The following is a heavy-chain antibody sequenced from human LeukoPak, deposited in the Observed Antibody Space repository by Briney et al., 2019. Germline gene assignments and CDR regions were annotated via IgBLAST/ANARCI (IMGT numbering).Heavy chain of an antibody. D-gene: IGHD3-10*01. CDR1: GGSVSSNNW. J-gene: IGHJ3*02. CDR2: IYHSGST. Sequence: SGTLSLTCAVSGGSVSSNNWWTWVRQPPGKGLEWIGEIYHSGSTNYHPSLKSRVTISVDTSKNQFSLKLSSVTAADTAVYYCARGRGVGRSAFDIWGQGTMVTVSS. CDR3: ARGRGVGRSAFDI. V-gene: IGHV4-4*02.